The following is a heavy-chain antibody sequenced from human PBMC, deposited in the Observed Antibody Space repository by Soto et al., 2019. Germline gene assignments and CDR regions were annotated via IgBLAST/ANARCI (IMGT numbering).Heavy chain of an antibody. CDR1: GDSVSSGKYY. J-gene: IGHJ5*02. V-gene: IGHV4-61*01. CDR3: ARWDGRWFDP. CDR2: IYYNGST. D-gene: IGHD1-26*01. Sequence: SQTLSLTCTVAGDSVSSGKYYGSWIRQPPGKGLEWIGYIYYNGSTNHNPSLKSRVTISLDTSKNQFSLNLNSVTAADTAVYYCARWDGRWFDPWGQGTLVTVSX.